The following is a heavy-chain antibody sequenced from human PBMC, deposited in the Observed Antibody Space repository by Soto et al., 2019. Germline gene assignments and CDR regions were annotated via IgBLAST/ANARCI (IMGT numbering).Heavy chain of an antibody. CDR2: ISYDGSNK. V-gene: IGHV3-30*18. CDR1: GFTFSSYG. Sequence: QVQLVESGGGVVQPGRSLRLSCAASGFTFSSYGMHWVRQAPGKGLEWVAVISYDGSNKYYADSVKGRFTISRDNSKNXLYLQMNSLRAEDTAVYYCAKGPRGVMVYYYGMDVWGQGTTVTVSS. J-gene: IGHJ6*02. D-gene: IGHD3-10*01. CDR3: AKGPRGVMVYYYGMDV.